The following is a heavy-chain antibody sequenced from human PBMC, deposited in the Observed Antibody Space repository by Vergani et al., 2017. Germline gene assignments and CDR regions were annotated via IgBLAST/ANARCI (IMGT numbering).Heavy chain of an antibody. J-gene: IGHJ4*02. CDR2: IYYSGST. CDR1: GGSISSSSYY. D-gene: IGHD2-2*01. Sequence: QLQLQESGPGLVKPSETLSLTCTVSGGSISSSSYYWGWIRQPPGKGLEWIGSIYYSGSTYYNPSLKSRVTISVDTSQNQFSLKLSSVTAADTAVYYCARQEYCSSTSCDAVDYWGQGTLVTVSS. CDR3: ARQEYCSSTSCDAVDY. V-gene: IGHV4-39*01.